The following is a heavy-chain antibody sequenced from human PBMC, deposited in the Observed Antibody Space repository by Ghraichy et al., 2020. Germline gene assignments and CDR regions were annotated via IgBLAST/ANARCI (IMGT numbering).Heavy chain of an antibody. J-gene: IGHJ1*01. CDR2: IGTSRGNT. CDR3: AREIRTDCGGDCSH. V-gene: IGHV1-18*01. Sequence: ASVKVSCKASGYSFTAYSVTWVQQAPGQGLEWMGWIGTSRGNTKYAQKYQGRVTMTTDASTSTVYMELRSLRSDDTALYYCAREIRTDCGGDCSHWGQGTLVTVSS. CDR1: GYSFTAYS. D-gene: IGHD2-21*02.